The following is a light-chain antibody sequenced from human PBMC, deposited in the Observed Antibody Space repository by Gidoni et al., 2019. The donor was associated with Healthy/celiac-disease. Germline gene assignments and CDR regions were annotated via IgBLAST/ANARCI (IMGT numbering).Light chain of an antibody. CDR2: EVS. J-gene: IGLJ3*02. V-gene: IGLV2-8*01. Sequence: QSALTQPPSASGSPGPSVTISCTGTSIDVVGYNYVSWYQQHPGTSPNLMIYEVSKRPSGVPVRCSGANSGNTAALTVSGLQAEDEADYYCSSYAGSNNLGVFGGGTKLTVL. CDR1: SIDVVGYNY. CDR3: SSYAGSNNLGV.